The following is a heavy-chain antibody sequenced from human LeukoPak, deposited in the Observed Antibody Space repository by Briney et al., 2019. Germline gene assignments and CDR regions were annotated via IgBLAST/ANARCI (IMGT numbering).Heavy chain of an antibody. CDR3: ARAFGLTDY. CDR2: ISSSSTI. D-gene: IGHD3/OR15-3a*01. CDR1: GFTVSSYS. J-gene: IGHJ4*02. V-gene: IGHV3-48*02. Sequence: GGSLRLSCAASGFTVSSYSMNWVRQAPGKGLEWVSYISSSSTIYYADSVKGRFTISRDNANNSLYLQMNSLRDEDTAVYYCARAFGLTDYWGQGTLVTVSS.